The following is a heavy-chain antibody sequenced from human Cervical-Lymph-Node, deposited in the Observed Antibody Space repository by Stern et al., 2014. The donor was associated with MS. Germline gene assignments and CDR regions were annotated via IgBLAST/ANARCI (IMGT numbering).Heavy chain of an antibody. D-gene: IGHD3-3*01. V-gene: IGHV2-5*02. CDR2: IYWDDDK. Sequence: QVTLKESGPTLVKPTQTLTLTCTFSGFSLSTSGVGGGWIRQPPGKALEWLALIYWDDDKRHSPSLKSRLTIPKDTSKNQVVLTMTNMDPVDTATYYCAHTRDLWSGYYDLNYSYGMDVWGQGTTVTVSS. CDR1: GFSLSTSGVG. J-gene: IGHJ6*02. CDR3: AHTRDLWSGYYDLNYSYGMDV.